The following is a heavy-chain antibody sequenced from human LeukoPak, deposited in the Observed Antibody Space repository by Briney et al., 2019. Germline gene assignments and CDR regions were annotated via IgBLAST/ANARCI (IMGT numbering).Heavy chain of an antibody. CDR3: ARDPYSGAYGTDYYYYMDL. V-gene: IGHV3-7*01. Sequence: GGSLRLSCAASGFTFNKYWMSWVRQAPGKGLEWVANIKEDGSEKYYVDSVKGQFTISRDNAKNSLYLQMNSLRAEDTAVYYCARDPYSGAYGTDYYYYMDLWGQGTTVTISS. J-gene: IGHJ6*03. CDR1: GFTFNKYW. CDR2: IKEDGSEK. D-gene: IGHD1-26*01.